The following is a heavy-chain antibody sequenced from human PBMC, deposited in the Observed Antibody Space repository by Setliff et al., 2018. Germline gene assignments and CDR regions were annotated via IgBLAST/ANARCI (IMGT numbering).Heavy chain of an antibody. J-gene: IGHJ4*02. Sequence: PGESLKISCKVSGNGFTDLWIAWVRQTPGKGLEWMGIIHPADYDTRYSPSLQGQVTFSADRSIGTAHLQWDSLKASDTAMYYCARGYDSGGWNYWGQGTLVTVSS. CDR3: ARGYDSGGWNY. CDR2: IHPADYDT. V-gene: IGHV5-51*01. CDR1: GNGFTDLW. D-gene: IGHD3-22*01.